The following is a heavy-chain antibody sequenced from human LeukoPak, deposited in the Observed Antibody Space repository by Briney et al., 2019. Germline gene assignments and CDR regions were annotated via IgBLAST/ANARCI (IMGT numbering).Heavy chain of an antibody. J-gene: IGHJ6*02. Sequence: SETLSLTCTVSGGSISSYYWSWIRQPAGKGLEWIGYIYYSGSTYYNPSLKSRVTISVDTSKNQFSLKLSSVTAADTAVYYCARATIPRHGMDVWGQGTTVTVSS. CDR1: GGSISSYY. D-gene: IGHD5-12*01. V-gene: IGHV4-59*06. CDR3: ARATIPRHGMDV. CDR2: IYYSGST.